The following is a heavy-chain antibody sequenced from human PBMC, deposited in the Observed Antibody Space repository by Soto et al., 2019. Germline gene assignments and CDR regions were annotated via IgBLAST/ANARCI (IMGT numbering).Heavy chain of an antibody. CDR2: IYYSGST. CDR1: GGSISSSY. J-gene: IGHJ6*02. CDR3: ARVWVTTTYYYGMDV. V-gene: IGHV4-59*01. Sequence: PSETLSLTCTFCGGSISSSYWSWIRQPPGKGLEWIGYIYYSGSTNYNPSLKSRATISVDTSKNQFSLKLSSVTAADTAVYYCARVWVTTTYYYGMDVWGQGTTVTVSS. D-gene: IGHD4-17*01.